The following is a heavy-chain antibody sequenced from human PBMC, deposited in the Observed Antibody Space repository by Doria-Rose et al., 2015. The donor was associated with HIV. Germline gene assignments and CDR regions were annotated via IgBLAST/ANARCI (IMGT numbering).Heavy chain of an antibody. V-gene: IGHV2-26*01. CDR1: GVSLSSPGMG. Sequence: QITLKESGPVLVKPTETLTLTCTVSGVSLSSPGMGVSWIRQPPGQVLEWLASMFTDDERSYKTSLKSRLTISRGTSKSQVVLTMTDMDPVDTATYYCARIKSSRWYHKYYFDFWGQGTLVIVSA. D-gene: IGHD6-13*01. CDR2: MFTDDER. CDR3: ARIKSSRWYHKYYFDF. J-gene: IGHJ4*02.